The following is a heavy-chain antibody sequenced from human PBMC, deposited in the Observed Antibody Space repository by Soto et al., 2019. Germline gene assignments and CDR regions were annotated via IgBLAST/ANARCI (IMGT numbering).Heavy chain of an antibody. D-gene: IGHD6-13*01. CDR3: ARVKQQLVREGPYGMDV. Sequence: PSETLSLTCTVSGGSISSSSYYWGWIRQPPGKGLEWIGSIYYSGSTYYNPSLKSRVTISVDTSKNQFSLKLSSVTAADTAVYYCARVKQQLVREGPYGMDVWGQGTTVTVSS. V-gene: IGHV4-39*01. CDR2: IYYSGST. CDR1: GGSISSSSYY. J-gene: IGHJ6*02.